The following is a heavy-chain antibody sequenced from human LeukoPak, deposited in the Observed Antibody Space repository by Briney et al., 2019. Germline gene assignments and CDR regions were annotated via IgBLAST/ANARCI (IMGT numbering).Heavy chain of an antibody. D-gene: IGHD1-26*01. Sequence: HSGGSLRLSCTASGFPFNTYWMHWVRQAPGKGLVWVSRINSDGTSTSYADSVKGRFTISRDNAKNTLYLQMSSLRAEDTAVYYCARVSWYSGSYWDFDYWGQGTLVTVSS. V-gene: IGHV3-74*01. CDR1: GFPFNTYW. CDR3: ARVSWYSGSYWDFDY. CDR2: INSDGTST. J-gene: IGHJ4*02.